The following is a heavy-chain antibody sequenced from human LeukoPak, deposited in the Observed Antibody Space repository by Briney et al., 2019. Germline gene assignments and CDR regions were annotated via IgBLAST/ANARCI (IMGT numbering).Heavy chain of an antibody. Sequence: GGSLRLSCAASGFTFSSYAMNWVRQAPGKGLEWVSAISGSGGSTYYADSVKGRFTISRDNSKNTLYLQMNSLRAEDTAVYYCAKVYLTLWFGELLPFDYWGQGTLVTVSS. CDR3: AKVYLTLWFGELLPFDY. CDR2: ISGSGGST. J-gene: IGHJ4*02. V-gene: IGHV3-23*01. CDR1: GFTFSSYA. D-gene: IGHD3-10*01.